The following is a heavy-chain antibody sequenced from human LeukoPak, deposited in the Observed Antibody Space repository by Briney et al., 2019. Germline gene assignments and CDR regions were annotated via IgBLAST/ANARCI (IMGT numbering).Heavy chain of an antibody. D-gene: IGHD1-26*01. V-gene: IGHV4-4*09. J-gene: IGHJ4*02. CDR3: ARHEWQSLGGALVG. CDR2: IYTSGST. CDR1: GGSISSYY. Sequence: SETLSLTCTVSGGSISSYYWSWIRQPPGKGLEWIGYIYTSGSTNYNPSLKSRVTISVDTSKNQFSLKLSSVTAADTAVYYCARHEWQSLGGALVGWGQGTLVSLSS.